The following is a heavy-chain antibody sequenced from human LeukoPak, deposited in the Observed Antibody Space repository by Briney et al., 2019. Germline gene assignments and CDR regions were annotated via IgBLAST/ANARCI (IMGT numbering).Heavy chain of an antibody. D-gene: IGHD2-2*01. CDR1: GFTFDTYG. J-gene: IGHJ4*02. CDR2: ISHDGVDK. V-gene: IGHV3-30*18. CDR3: AKGGYCSATRSYVGKGMDD. Sequence: GRSLRLSCAASGFTFDTYGMHWVRQAPGKGLEWVADISHDGVDKYYADSVKGRFTISRDNSKNTVSLQVNSLRAEDTAAYYCAKGGYCSATRSYVGKGMDDCGQGTLVTVSS.